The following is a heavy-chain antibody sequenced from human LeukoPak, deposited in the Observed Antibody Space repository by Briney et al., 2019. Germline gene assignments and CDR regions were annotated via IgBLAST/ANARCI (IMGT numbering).Heavy chain of an antibody. V-gene: IGHV1-69*04. Sequence: SVKVSCKASGYTFTGYYMHWVRQAPGQGLEWMGRIIPILGIANYAQKFQGRVTITADKSTSTAYMELSSLRSEDTAVYYCARGPDYADYWGQGTLVTVSS. CDR3: ARGPDYADY. D-gene: IGHD3-16*01. CDR2: IIPILGIA. J-gene: IGHJ4*02. CDR1: GYTFTGYY.